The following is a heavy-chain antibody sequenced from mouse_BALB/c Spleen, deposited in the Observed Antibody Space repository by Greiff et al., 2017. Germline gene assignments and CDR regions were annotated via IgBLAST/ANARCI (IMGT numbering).Heavy chain of an antibody. J-gene: IGHJ2*01. Sequence: EVKLMESGAELVKPGASVKLSCTASGFNIKDTYMHWVKQRPEQGLEWIGRIDPANGNTKYDPKFQGKATITADTSSNTAYLQLSSLTSEDTAVYYCARWVDYWGQGTTLTVSS. CDR3: ARWVDY. CDR2: IDPANGNT. V-gene: IGHV14-3*02. CDR1: GFNIKDTY.